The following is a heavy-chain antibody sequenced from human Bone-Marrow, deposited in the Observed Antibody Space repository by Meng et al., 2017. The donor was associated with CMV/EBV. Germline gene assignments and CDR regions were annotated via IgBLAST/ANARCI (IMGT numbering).Heavy chain of an antibody. CDR3: ARDVTPDF. Sequence: SETLSLTCTVSGGSISSYYWSWIRQPPGKGLEWIGYIFYSGNTKYNPSLEGRVIISVDPSKNQFSLSLTSVTAADTAVYYCARDVTPDFWGQGTLVTVSS. V-gene: IGHV4-59*01. CDR2: IFYSGNT. J-gene: IGHJ4*02. D-gene: IGHD5-18*01. CDR1: GGSISSYY.